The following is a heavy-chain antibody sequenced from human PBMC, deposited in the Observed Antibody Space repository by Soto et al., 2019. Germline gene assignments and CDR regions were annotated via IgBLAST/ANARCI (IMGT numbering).Heavy chain of an antibody. CDR3: ARGVWIFGVGLATLDY. CDR2: INHSGST. V-gene: IGHV4-34*01. Sequence: QVQLQQWGAGLLKPSETLSLTCAVYGGSFSGYYWSWIRQPPGKGLEWIGEINHSGSTNYHPSLKSRVTISVDTSKNQFSLKLSSVTAADTAVYYCARGVWIFGVGLATLDYWGQGTLVTVSS. CDR1: GGSFSGYY. J-gene: IGHJ4*02. D-gene: IGHD3-3*01.